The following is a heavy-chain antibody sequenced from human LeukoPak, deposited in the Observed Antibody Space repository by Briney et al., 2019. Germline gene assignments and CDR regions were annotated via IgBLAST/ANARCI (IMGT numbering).Heavy chain of an antibody. CDR3: ARVAGYSSPHFFDF. V-gene: IGHV4-39*07. Sequence: SETLSLTCSVSLGSLSSSRYYWGWIRHSPGKGLEWIGNTYYSESIYFNPSLKRRLTMSVDLSKNQFSLKHTSVTGADTGVYYCARVAGYSSPHFFDFGGRGTLVSVSS. D-gene: IGHD5-18*01. CDR2: TYYSESI. J-gene: IGHJ4*02. CDR1: LGSLSSSRYY.